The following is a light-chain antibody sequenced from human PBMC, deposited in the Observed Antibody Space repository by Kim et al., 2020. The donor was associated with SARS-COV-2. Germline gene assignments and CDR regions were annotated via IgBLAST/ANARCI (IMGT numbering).Light chain of an antibody. J-gene: IGKJ3*01. CDR1: QAIILNF. CDR2: TAS. CDR3: QQYGASPHT. Sequence: SPEDRATLPSTASQAIILNFLACYKHRPGQSPRLLISTASKSAIDIPDRFSGSGSRKDFTLTITSLEPEDFAVYYCQQYGASPHTFGPGTKMDIK. V-gene: IGKV3-20*01.